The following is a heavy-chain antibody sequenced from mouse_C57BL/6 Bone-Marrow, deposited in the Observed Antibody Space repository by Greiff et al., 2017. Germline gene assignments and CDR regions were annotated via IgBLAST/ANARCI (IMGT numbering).Heavy chain of an antibody. Sequence: LQQSGASVKISCKASGYAFSSYWMNWVKQRPGKGLEGIGQIYPGDGDTNYNGKFKGKATLTADKSSSTAYMQLSSLTSEDSAVYFCARDNPYYAMDYWGQGTSVTVSS. CDR2: IYPGDGDT. D-gene: IGHD1-3*01. CDR3: ARDNPYYAMDY. CDR1: GYAFSSYW. J-gene: IGHJ4*01. V-gene: IGHV1-80*01.